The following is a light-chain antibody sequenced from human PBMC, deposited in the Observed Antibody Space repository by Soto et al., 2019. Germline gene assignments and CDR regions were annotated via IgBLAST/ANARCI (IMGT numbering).Light chain of an antibody. CDR1: QSVSNN. Sequence: EIVMTQSPATLSVSPGERGTLSCRASQSVSNNLAWYQQKPGQAPRLLIYGASTRATGIPARFSGTASGTEFPLTISSLQSEDFAVYYCQQYNKWPWTFGQGTKVDIK. V-gene: IGKV3-15*01. J-gene: IGKJ1*01. CDR2: GAS. CDR3: QQYNKWPWT.